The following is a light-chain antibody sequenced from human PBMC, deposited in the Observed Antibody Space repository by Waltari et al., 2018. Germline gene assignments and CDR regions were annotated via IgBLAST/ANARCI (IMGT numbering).Light chain of an antibody. J-gene: IGKJ1*01. CDR1: QSIGNW. CDR2: KAS. CDR3: QQYKTFPWT. V-gene: IGKV1-5*03. Sequence: DIQMTQSPSTLSASVGDRVTLTCRASQSIGNWVAWYQQKPGKAPKLLMYKASSLEPGVPSRFSGGGSVTEFTLSISSLQPDDFATYHCQQYKTFPWTFGQGTKVEVK.